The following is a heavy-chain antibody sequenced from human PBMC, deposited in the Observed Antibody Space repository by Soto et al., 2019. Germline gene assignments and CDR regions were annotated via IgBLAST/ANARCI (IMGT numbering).Heavy chain of an antibody. Sequence: GGSLRLSCAASGFTFSSYGMHWVRQAPGKGLEWVAVIYYDGSNKYYADSVKGRFTISRDNSKNTLYMQMNSLRAEDTAVYYCAKDDHPQGYYDSSGDGDYWGQGTLVTVSS. D-gene: IGHD3-22*01. CDR2: IYYDGSNK. CDR3: AKDDHPQGYYDSSGDGDY. V-gene: IGHV3-30*18. CDR1: GFTFSSYG. J-gene: IGHJ4*02.